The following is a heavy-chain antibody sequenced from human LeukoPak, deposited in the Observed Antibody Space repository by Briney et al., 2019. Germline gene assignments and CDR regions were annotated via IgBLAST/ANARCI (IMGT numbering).Heavy chain of an antibody. Sequence: PSETLSLTCTVSGVSINTYFWSWIRQSPGKGLEWIGYVYYNGITNYNPSLKSRVSISLDTSKSQFSLRLNSVSAAETAVYYCASQLGGTTFHWGQGTLVTVSS. J-gene: IGHJ4*02. CDR3: ASQLGGTTFH. D-gene: IGHD1/OR15-1a*01. CDR2: VYYNGIT. CDR1: GVSINTYF. V-gene: IGHV4-59*01.